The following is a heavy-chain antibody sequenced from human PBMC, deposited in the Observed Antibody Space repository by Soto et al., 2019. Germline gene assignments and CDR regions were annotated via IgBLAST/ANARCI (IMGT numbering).Heavy chain of an antibody. V-gene: IGHV4-34*01. D-gene: IGHD3-10*01. CDR2: INHSGST. CDR1: GGSFSGYY. J-gene: IGHJ5*02. Sequence: SETLSLSCAVYGGSFSGYYWSWIRQPPGKGLEWIGEINHSGSTNYNPSLKSRVTISVDTSKNQFSLKPSSVTAADTAVYYCARGGVPVRYASFWFDPWGQGTLVTVSS. CDR3: ARGGVPVRYASFWFDP.